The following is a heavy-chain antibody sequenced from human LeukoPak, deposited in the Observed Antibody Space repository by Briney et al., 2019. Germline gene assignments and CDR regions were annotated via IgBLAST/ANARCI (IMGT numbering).Heavy chain of an antibody. V-gene: IGHV4-39*07. Sequence: PSETLSLTCTVSGGSISSSSYYWGWIRQPPGKGLEWIGRIYTSGSTNYNPSLKSRVTISVDTSKNQFSLKLSSVTAADTAVYYCARDSSYGAFFDYWGQGTLVTVSS. J-gene: IGHJ4*02. CDR1: GGSISSSSYY. CDR2: IYTSGST. D-gene: IGHD3-16*01. CDR3: ARDSSYGAFFDY.